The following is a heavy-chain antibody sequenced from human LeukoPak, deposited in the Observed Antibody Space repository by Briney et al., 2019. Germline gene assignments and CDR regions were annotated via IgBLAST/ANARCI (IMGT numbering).Heavy chain of an antibody. V-gene: IGHV6-1*01. Sequence: SQTLSLTCAISGDSISSNSAAWNWIRQSPSRGLEWLGRIYYRSKWYNDYAESVKSRITVNPDTSKNQFSLQLNSVTPEDTAVYFCARGNGYTYGSYYFDYWGQGILVTVSS. CDR3: ARGNGYTYGSYYFDY. J-gene: IGHJ4*02. D-gene: IGHD5-18*01. CDR2: IYYRSKWYN. CDR1: GDSISSNSAA.